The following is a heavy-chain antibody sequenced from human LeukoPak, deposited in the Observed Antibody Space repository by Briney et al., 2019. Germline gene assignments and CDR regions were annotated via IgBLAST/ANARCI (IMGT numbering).Heavy chain of an antibody. CDR2: IYSGGST. CDR3: ARRSPPFITLVRDYFYYYMDV. J-gene: IGHJ6*03. CDR1: RFTVSSNY. Sequence: GGSLRFSCAASRFTVSSNYMSWVRQAPGKGLEWVSVIYSGGSTYYADSVKGRFTISRDNSKKTMYLQMNSLRPEDTAIYYCARRSPPFITLVRDYFYYYMDVWGKGTTVTISS. V-gene: IGHV3-53*05. D-gene: IGHD3-10*01.